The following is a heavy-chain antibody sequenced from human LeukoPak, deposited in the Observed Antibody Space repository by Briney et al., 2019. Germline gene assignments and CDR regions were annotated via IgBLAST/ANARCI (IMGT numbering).Heavy chain of an antibody. V-gene: IGHV4-34*01. CDR3: ARRLSGYAPFDY. D-gene: IGHD6-25*01. CDR1: GGSFSGYY. J-gene: IGHJ4*02. CDR2: INHSGST. Sequence: SETLSLTCAVYGGSFSGYYWSWIRQPPGKGLEWIGEINHSGSTNYNPSLKSRVTISVDTSKNQFSLRLSSVTAADTAVYYCARRLSGYAPFDYWGQGTLVTVSS.